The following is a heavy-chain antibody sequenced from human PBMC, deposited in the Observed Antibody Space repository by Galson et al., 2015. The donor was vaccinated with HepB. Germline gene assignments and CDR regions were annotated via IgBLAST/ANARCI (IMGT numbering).Heavy chain of an antibody. D-gene: IGHD3-22*01. CDR2: ISPYNGHT. Sequence: SVKVSCKASGYTFTTHGFSWVRQAPGQGLEWMGWISPYNGHTDYTQRLQDRITMTTDTSKTTAYMELRSLRSDDTAVYFCARGQVHYYHSTDYDYPGDYWGQGTLVTVSS. CDR3: ARGQVHYYHSTDYDYPGDY. J-gene: IGHJ4*02. CDR1: GYTFTTHG. V-gene: IGHV1-18*04.